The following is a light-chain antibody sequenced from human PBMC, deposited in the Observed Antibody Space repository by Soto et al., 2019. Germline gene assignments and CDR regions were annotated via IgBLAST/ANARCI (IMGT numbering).Light chain of an antibody. V-gene: IGKV1-5*03. Sequence: IQMTQSPSTLSASVGDRVTITCRASQSISSWLAWYQQKPGKAPKLLIYKASSLESGVPSRFSGSGSGTEFTLTISSLQPDAFATYYCQQYNSYSRTFGQGAKVEIK. J-gene: IGKJ1*01. CDR3: QQYNSYSRT. CDR2: KAS. CDR1: QSISSW.